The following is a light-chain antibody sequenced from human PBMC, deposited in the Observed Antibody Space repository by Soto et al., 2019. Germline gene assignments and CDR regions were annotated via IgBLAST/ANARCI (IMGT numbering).Light chain of an antibody. CDR3: AAWDDSLNVVV. Sequence: QSVLTQPPSASGTPGQRVTISCSGSSSNIGSNTVNWYQQLPGTAPKLLIYSNNQRPSGVPDRFSGSKSGTSASLAISGLQSEDEADYYCAAWDDSLNVVVFGGGTKRTV. CDR1: SSNIGSNT. V-gene: IGLV1-44*01. J-gene: IGLJ2*01. CDR2: SNN.